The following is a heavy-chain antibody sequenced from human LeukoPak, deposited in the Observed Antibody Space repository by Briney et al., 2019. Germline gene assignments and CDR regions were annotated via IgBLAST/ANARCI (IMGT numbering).Heavy chain of an antibody. CDR3: ARGGDYDFWSGYTEYNWFDP. Sequence: ASVKVSCKASGYTFTSYDINWVRQATGQGLEWMGWMNPNSGNTGYAQKFQGRVTITRNTSISTAYMELSSLRSEDTAVYYCARGGDYDFWSGYTEYNWFDPWGQGTLVTVSS. J-gene: IGHJ5*02. CDR1: GYTFTSYD. D-gene: IGHD3-3*01. CDR2: MNPNSGNT. V-gene: IGHV1-8*03.